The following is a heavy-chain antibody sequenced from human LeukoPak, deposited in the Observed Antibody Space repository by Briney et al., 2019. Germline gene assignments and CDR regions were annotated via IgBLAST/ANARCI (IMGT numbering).Heavy chain of an antibody. CDR3: ARGADIPNYYYYYMDV. D-gene: IGHD3-9*01. CDR2: ISSSGSTI. Sequence: GGSLRLSCAASGFTFSDYYMSWIRQAPGKGLEWVSYISSSGSTIYYADSVKGRFTISRDNAKNSLYLQMNSLRAEDTAVYYCARGADIPNYYYYYMDVWGKGTTVTVSS. V-gene: IGHV3-11*04. J-gene: IGHJ6*03. CDR1: GFTFSDYY.